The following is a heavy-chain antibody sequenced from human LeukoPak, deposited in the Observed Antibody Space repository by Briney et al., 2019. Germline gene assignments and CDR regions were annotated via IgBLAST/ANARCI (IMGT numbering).Heavy chain of an antibody. Sequence: SVKVSCKASGGTFSSYAISWVRQAPGQGLEWMGGIIPIFGTANYAQKFQGRVTITTDESTSTAYMELSSLRSEDTAVYYCARDSGRSGYSYGYYWFDPWGQGTLVTVSS. D-gene: IGHD5-18*01. V-gene: IGHV1-69*05. CDR3: ARDSGRSGYSYGYYWFDP. CDR1: GGTFSSYA. CDR2: IIPIFGTA. J-gene: IGHJ5*02.